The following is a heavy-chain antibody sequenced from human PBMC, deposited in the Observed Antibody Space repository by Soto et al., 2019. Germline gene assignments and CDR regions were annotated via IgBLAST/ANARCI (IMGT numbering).Heavy chain of an antibody. CDR3: PKGSASFSPYCFDD. CDR2: ISGGGSST. Sequence: PGGSLRLSCASSGFTFSSYAMSWVRQAPGKGLEWVSAISGGGSSTYYADSVMARFTISRDNSKNTLYLQMNRMRAEDTAVFYCPKGSASFSPYCFDDWGQGTLVTVYS. CDR1: GFTFSSYA. V-gene: IGHV3-23*01. J-gene: IGHJ4*02.